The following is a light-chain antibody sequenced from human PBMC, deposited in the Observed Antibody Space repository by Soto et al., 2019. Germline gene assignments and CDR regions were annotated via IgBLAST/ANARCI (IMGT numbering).Light chain of an antibody. J-gene: IGKJ1*01. Sequence: DIVLTQSPGTLSLSPGERATLSCRASQSVSSNYLAWYQQKPGQAPRLLIYGASTRATGVPDRFSGSGSGTDFTLTISRLEPEDFGVYYCQQYYDWPTFGQGTKVDIK. CDR2: GAS. CDR1: QSVSSNY. V-gene: IGKV3-20*01. CDR3: QQYYDWPT.